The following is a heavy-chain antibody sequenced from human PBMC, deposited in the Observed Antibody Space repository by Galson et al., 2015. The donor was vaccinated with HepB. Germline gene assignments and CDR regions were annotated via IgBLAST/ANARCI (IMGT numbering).Heavy chain of an antibody. CDR1: GFSLSPYS. D-gene: IGHD1-1*01. CDR3: ARGVTTYGRFEY. Sequence: SLRLSCAASGFSLSPYSMNWARQAPGKGLEWVSSVTSSSNYIYYADSVKGRFTISRDDAKNSLYLQMNSLRAEDTAVYYCARGVTTYGRFEYWGQGTLVTVSS. CDR2: VTSSSNYI. J-gene: IGHJ4*02. V-gene: IGHV3-21*01.